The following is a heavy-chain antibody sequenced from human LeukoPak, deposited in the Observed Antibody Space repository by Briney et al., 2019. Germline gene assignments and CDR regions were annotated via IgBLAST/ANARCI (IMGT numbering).Heavy chain of an antibody. V-gene: IGHV4-31*03. J-gene: IGHJ4*02. CDR3: ARGVLY. D-gene: IGHD3-16*01. CDR1: GAYISSGGYY. CDR2: IHYSGRT. Sequence: SETLSLTCSVSGAYISSGGYYWSWIRQHPGKGLEWIGYIHYSGRTYYNPSPQSRVTISVDTSKNQFSLKLTSVTAADTAIYYCARGVLYWGQGTLVTVSS.